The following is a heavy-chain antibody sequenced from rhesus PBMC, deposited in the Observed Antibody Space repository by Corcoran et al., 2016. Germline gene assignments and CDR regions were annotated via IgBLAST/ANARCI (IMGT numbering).Heavy chain of an antibody. D-gene: IGHD2-27*01. CDR1: GGSISSGYG. CDR3: ARDERTAIVNSLDV. V-gene: IGHV4S7*01. CDR2: IYGSIGST. J-gene: IGHJ5-2*02. Sequence: QVQLQESGPGLVKPSETLSLTCAVSGGSISSGYGWSWIRQPPGKRMEWIGHIYGSIGSTSYNPSLKTRVTISKDTSKNQFSLKLSSVTAADTAVYYCARDERTAIVNSLDVWGRGVLVTVSS.